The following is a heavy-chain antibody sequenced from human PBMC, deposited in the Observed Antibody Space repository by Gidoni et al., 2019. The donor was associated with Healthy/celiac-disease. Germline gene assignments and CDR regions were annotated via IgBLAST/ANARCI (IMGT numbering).Heavy chain of an antibody. V-gene: IGHV4-39*01. D-gene: IGHD6-6*01. CDR3: ARSPKPYSSSTQFDY. J-gene: IGHJ4*02. CDR1: GGSITSGSYY. Sequence: QLQLQESGPGLWKPSQTLSLTRTVSGGSITSGSYYWCCIPQPQGKGLEWIGSIYYRGRTYYNPPLKSRVTISVDTSKNQYSLKLSSVTTADTAVYYCARSPKPYSSSTQFDYWGQGTLVTVSS. CDR2: IYYRGRT.